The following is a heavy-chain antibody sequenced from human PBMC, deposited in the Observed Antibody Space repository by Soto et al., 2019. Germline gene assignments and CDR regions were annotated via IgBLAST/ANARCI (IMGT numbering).Heavy chain of an antibody. CDR3: ARGVVLMVYAIGHFDL. D-gene: IGHD2-8*01. Sequence: QVQLQQWGAGLLKPSETLSLTCAVYGGSFSGYYWSWIHQPPGKGLEWIGEINHSGSTNYNPSLKSRVTISVDTSKNQFSLKLSSVTAADTAVYYCARGVVLMVYAIGHFDLWGRGTLVTVSS. J-gene: IGHJ2*01. V-gene: IGHV4-34*01. CDR1: GGSFSGYY. CDR2: INHSGST.